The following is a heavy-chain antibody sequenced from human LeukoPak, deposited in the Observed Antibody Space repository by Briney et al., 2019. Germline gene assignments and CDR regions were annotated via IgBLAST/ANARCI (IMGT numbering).Heavy chain of an antibody. V-gene: IGHV4-34*01. CDR1: GGSFSGFY. CDR3: ATTRTYYGDPHFDY. J-gene: IGHJ4*02. D-gene: IGHD4-17*01. CDR2: INHRGST. Sequence: SETLSLTCGVYGGSFSGFYWSWIRQPPGEGLEWIGEINHRGSTEYNPSLKSRVTISLDTSKNQFSLRLRSVTAADTAVYYCATTRTYYGDPHFDYWGQGTLVTVPS.